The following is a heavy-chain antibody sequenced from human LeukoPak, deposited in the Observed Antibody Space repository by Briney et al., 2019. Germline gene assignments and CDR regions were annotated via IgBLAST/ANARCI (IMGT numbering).Heavy chain of an antibody. J-gene: IGHJ4*02. CDR3: ARARGSFTYYFDY. V-gene: IGHV4-34*01. CDR2: INHSGST. D-gene: IGHD3-16*01. CDR1: GGSFSGYY. Sequence: PSETLSLTCAVYGGSFSGYYWSWIRQPPGKGLEWIGEINHSGSTNYNPSLKSRVTISVDTPKNQFSLKLSSVTAADTAVYYCARARGSFTYYFDYWGQGTLVTVSS.